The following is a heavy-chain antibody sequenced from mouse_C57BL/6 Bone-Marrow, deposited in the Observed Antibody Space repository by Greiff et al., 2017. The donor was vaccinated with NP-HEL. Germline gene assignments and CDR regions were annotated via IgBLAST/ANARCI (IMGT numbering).Heavy chain of an antibody. CDR2: IDPSDSYT. Sequence: KESCKASGYTFTSYWMHWVKQRPGQGLEWIGEIDPSDSYTNYNQKFKGKSTLTVDKSSSTAYMQLSSLTSEDSAVYYCARGHYGSSYDYFDYWGQGTTLTVSS. J-gene: IGHJ2*01. CDR3: ARGHYGSSYDYFDY. CDR1: GYTFTSYW. D-gene: IGHD1-1*01. V-gene: IGHV1-69*01.